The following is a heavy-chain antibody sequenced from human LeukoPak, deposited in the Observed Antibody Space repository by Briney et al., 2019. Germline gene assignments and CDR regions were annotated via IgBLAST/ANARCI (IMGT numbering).Heavy chain of an antibody. D-gene: IGHD2-2*01. CDR2: IGGSGGTT. V-gene: IGHV3-23*01. Sequence: GGSLRLSCAASGFTFSSYAMSWVRQAPGKGLEWVSSIGGSGGTTFYADSVKGRFTISRDNSKNTLFLQMSSLRAEDTAVYYCAKGYCASTTCYARFENWGQGTLVTVSS. CDR3: AKGYCASTTCYARFEN. J-gene: IGHJ4*02. CDR1: GFTFSSYA.